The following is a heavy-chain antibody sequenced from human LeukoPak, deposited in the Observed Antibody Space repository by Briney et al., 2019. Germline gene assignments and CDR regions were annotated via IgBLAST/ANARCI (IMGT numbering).Heavy chain of an antibody. CDR1: GDSISTYY. J-gene: IGHJ6*03. V-gene: IGHV4-59*01. CDR2: VYYSGST. CDR3: ARDREHYYYYMDV. Sequence: SETLSLTCAVSGDSISTYYWTWIRQPPGKGLEWIGYVYYSGSTNYDPSLKSRVTISVDTSKSQFSLKLSSVTAADTAVYYCARDREHYYYYMDVWGKGTTVTISS.